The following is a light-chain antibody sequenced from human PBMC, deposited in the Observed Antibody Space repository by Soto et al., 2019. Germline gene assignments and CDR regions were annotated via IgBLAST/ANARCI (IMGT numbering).Light chain of an antibody. CDR2: ATS. J-gene: IGKJ3*01. CDR3: QHNGV. CDR1: QGIAGW. Sequence: DIQMTQSPSSLSASVGETVTMTCRASQGIAGWLSWDQQKPGKAPKLLIFATSNLQGGVPSRFSGSGSGTDFTLTISSLQPEDFATYYCQHNGVFGPGTQVDIK. V-gene: IGKV1-12*01.